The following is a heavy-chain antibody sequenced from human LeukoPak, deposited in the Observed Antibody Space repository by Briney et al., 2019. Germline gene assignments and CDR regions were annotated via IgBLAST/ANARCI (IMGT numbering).Heavy chain of an antibody. CDR2: IYYSGST. CDR1: GGSFSSYY. J-gene: IGHJ3*02. V-gene: IGHV4-39*07. CDR3: ARDLYSSRTNDAFVI. Sequence: PSETLSLTCAVYGGSFSSYYWGWIRQPPGKGLEWIGSIYYSGSTYYNPSLKSRVTISIDTSKNQFSLKLSSVTAADTAVYYCARDLYSSRTNDAFVIWGQGTVVTVSS. D-gene: IGHD6-13*01.